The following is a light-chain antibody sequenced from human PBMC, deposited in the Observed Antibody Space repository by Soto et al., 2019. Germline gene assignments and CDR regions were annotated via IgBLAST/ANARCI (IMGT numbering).Light chain of an antibody. CDR3: QQYNNWPWT. CDR1: QSVSSSY. V-gene: IGKV3-20*01. CDR2: GAS. J-gene: IGKJ1*01. Sequence: EIVLTQSPGTLSLSPGERATLSCRASQSVSSSYLAWYQQKPGQAPRLLIYGASSRATGIPARFSGSGSGTDFTLTISSLQSEDLAVYYCQQYNNWPWTFGQGTKVDIK.